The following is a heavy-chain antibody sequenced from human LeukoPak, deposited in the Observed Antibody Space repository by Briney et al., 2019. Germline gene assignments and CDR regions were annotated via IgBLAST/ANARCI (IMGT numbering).Heavy chain of an antibody. D-gene: IGHD1-7*01. J-gene: IGHJ3*02. CDR1: GGSISSYY. V-gene: IGHV4-59*01. CDR3: GRDRRRELVHAFDI. Sequence: SETLSLTCTISGGSISSYYWSWIRQPPGKGLEWIAYIDYSGNTNYHPSLMSRVPIPVDTPKNQFSMKLSSVTTADTAVYYCGRDRRRELVHAFDIWGQGTMVTVSS. CDR2: IDYSGNT.